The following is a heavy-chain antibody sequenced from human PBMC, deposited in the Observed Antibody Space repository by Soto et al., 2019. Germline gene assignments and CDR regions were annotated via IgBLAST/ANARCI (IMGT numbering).Heavy chain of an antibody. CDR3: ARGTPSPLIVRSSRGPWFDP. V-gene: IGHV4-59*08. Sequence: PSETLSLTCTVSGGSISSYYWSWIRQPPGKGLEWIGYMYYGGRTNYNPSLKSRVTVSVDTSKMQVSLKLSSVTAADTAVYFCARGTPSPLIVRSSRGPWFDPWGQGNQVTVSS. J-gene: IGHJ5*02. CDR1: GGSISSYY. CDR2: MYYGGRT. D-gene: IGHD2-15*01.